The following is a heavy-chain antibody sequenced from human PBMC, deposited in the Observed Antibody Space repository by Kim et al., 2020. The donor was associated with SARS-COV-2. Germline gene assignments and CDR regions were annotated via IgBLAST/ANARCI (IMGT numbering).Heavy chain of an antibody. CDR1: GYTFTSYG. Sequence: ASVKVSCKASGYTFTSYGISWVRQAPGQGLEWMGWISAYNGNTNYAQKLQGRVTMTTDTSTSTAYMELRSLRSDETAVYYCARVDFWSGYFPDKNWFAPWAQGTWSPSPQ. D-gene: IGHD3-3*01. J-gene: IGHJ5*02. CDR2: ISAYNGNT. CDR3: ARVDFWSGYFPDKNWFAP. V-gene: IGHV1-18*01.